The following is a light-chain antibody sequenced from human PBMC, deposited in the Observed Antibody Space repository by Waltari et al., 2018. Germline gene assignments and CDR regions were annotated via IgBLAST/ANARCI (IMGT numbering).Light chain of an antibody. V-gene: IGKV1D-8*01. J-gene: IGKJ1*01. CDR1: PGITSY. CDR2: AAS. CDR3: QQYYSFPWT. Sequence: VIWMTQSPSLLSASTGDRVTISCRMSPGITSYLAGYQQKPGKAPELLIYAASTVQSGVPARCRGSGAGTECTLTMSCLQSEDFATYYGQQYYSFPWTVGQGTKVEIK.